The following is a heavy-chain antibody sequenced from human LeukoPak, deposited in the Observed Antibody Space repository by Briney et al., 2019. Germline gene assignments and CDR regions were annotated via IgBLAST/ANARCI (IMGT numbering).Heavy chain of an antibody. CDR2: IYYSGST. CDR1: GGSISSYY. Sequence: PSETLSLTCTVSGGSISSYYWSWIRQPPGKGLEWIGYIYYSGSTNYNPSLKSRVTISVDTSKNQFSLKLSSVTAADTAVYYCARHPPSGSYIQDNWFDPWGQGTLVTVSS. CDR3: ARHPPSGSYIQDNWFDP. V-gene: IGHV4-59*08. D-gene: IGHD1-26*01. J-gene: IGHJ5*02.